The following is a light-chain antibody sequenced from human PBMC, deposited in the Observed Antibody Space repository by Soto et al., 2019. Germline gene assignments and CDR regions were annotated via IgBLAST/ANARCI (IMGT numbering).Light chain of an antibody. Sequence: QSVLTQSPSASASLGASVKLTCTLSSGHSSYTIAWHQQRPEKGPRYLMKVNSDGSHSKGDGIPDRFSGSSSGAERYLTISSLQSDDEADYYCQTWGTGIRVVFGGGTKVTVL. J-gene: IGLJ2*01. CDR2: VNSDGSH. CDR3: QTWGTGIRVV. CDR1: SGHSSYT. V-gene: IGLV4-69*01.